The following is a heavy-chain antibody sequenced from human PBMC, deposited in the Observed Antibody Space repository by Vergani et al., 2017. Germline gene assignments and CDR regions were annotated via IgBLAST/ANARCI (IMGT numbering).Heavy chain of an antibody. D-gene: IGHD3-3*01. CDR2: IYYSGST. Sequence: QLQLQESGPGLVKPSETLSLTCTVSGGSISSSSYYWGWIRQPPGKGLEWIGSIYYSGSTNYNPSLKSRVTISVYTSKNQFSRKLSAVTAADTAVYYCARGVGLRFLEWLSGGSNWFDPWGQGTLVTVSS. CDR3: ARGVGLRFLEWLSGGSNWFDP. V-gene: IGHV4-39*07. CDR1: GGSISSSSYY. J-gene: IGHJ5*02.